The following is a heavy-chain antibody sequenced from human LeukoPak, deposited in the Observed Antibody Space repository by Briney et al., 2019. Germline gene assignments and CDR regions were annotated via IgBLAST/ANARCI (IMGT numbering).Heavy chain of an antibody. CDR1: GFTFDDYA. J-gene: IGHJ4*02. CDR2: ISGDGGNT. D-gene: IGHD2/OR15-2a*01. Sequence: GGSLRLSCAASGFTFDDYAMHWVRQAPGKGLEWVSLISGDGGNTYYTDSVKGRFTISRDNAKHSVYLQMNSLRDEDTAVYYCARPGNNYDYWGQGTLVTVSS. V-gene: IGHV3-43*02. CDR3: ARPGNNYDY.